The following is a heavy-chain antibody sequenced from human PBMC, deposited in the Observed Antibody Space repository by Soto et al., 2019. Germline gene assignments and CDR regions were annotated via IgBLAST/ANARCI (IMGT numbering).Heavy chain of an antibody. CDR1: GFTFSSYG. D-gene: IGHD2-15*01. Sequence: GGSLRLSCAASGFTFSSYGMNWVRQAPGKGLEWVSYISSSSSTIYYADSVKGRFTISRDNAKNSLYLQMSSLRAEDTAVYYCARVKGRLSSVVAATLVYFDYWGQGTLVTVSS. V-gene: IGHV3-48*01. CDR2: ISSSSSTI. CDR3: ARVKGRLSSVVAATLVYFDY. J-gene: IGHJ4*02.